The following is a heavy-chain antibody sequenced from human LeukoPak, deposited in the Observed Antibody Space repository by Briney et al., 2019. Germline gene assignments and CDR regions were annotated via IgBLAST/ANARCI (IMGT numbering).Heavy chain of an antibody. J-gene: IGHJ4*02. CDR1: GFTFSNYG. CDR3: AKDQIPPSYYYGSGSYYPHLYYFDY. D-gene: IGHD3-10*01. Sequence: GGSLRLSCAASGFTFSNYGMHWVRQAPGKGLEWVAVISYEGSNKYYVDSVKGRFTISRDNSKNTLYVQMKSLRAEDTAVYYCAKDQIPPSYYYGSGSYYPHLYYFDYWGQGTLVTVSS. V-gene: IGHV3-30*18. CDR2: ISYEGSNK.